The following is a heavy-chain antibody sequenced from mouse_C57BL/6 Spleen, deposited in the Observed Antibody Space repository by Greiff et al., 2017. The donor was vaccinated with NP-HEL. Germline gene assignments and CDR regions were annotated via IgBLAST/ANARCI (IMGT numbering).Heavy chain of an antibody. V-gene: IGHV14-4*01. CDR2: IDPENGDT. CDR3: TTDRRHYAMDY. J-gene: IGHJ4*01. Sequence: VQLQQSGAELVRPGASVKLSCTASGFNIKDDYMHWVKQRPEQGLEWIGWIDPENGDTEYASKFQGKATITADTSSNTAYLQLSSLTSEDTAVYYCTTDRRHYAMDYWGQGTSVTVSS. CDR1: GFNIKDDY.